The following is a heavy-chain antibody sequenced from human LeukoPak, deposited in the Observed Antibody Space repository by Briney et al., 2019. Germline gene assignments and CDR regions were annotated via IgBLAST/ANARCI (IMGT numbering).Heavy chain of an antibody. V-gene: IGHV3-23*01. CDR3: AKGSDEHCTGITCYPFDY. CDR1: EFTFDNYA. CDR2: ITSNGRDT. J-gene: IGHJ4*02. Sequence: GGSLRLSCAASEFTFDNYAMNWVRQAPGKRQEWVSSITSNGRDTYYADSVKGRFTISRDNSKNTLYLQMNSLRAEDTAVYYCAKGSDEHCTGITCYPFDYWGQGTLVTVSS. D-gene: IGHD2-8*02.